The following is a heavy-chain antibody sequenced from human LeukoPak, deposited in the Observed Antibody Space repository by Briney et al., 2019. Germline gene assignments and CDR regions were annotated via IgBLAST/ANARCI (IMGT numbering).Heavy chain of an antibody. V-gene: IGHV4-59*08. CDR1: GGSISTYY. CDR3: ARMVIRAYCSGGNCYEHAFDV. CDR2: IYYSGSS. J-gene: IGHJ3*01. D-gene: IGHD2-15*01. Sequence: MTSETLSLTCSVSGGSISTYYWSWIRQPPGKGLGWIGYIYYSGSSNYNPSLKSRVTISVDTSKNQFSLKLNSVTATDTAVYYCARMVIRAYCSGGNCYEHAFDVWGQGTVVTVSS.